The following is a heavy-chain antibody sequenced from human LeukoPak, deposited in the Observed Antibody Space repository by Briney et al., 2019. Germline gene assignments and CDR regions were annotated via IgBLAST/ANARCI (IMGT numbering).Heavy chain of an antibody. Sequence: PGGSLRLSCAASGFTVRNNYMNWVRQAPGKGLEWVSLIYSDGSTYYADSVRGRFTISRDNSENTLYLQMNSLRVEDTAMYYCARELGSSWYQYWGQGTLVTVSS. CDR1: GFTVRNNY. D-gene: IGHD6-13*01. CDR2: IYSDGST. CDR3: ARELGSSWYQY. V-gene: IGHV3-66*01. J-gene: IGHJ4*02.